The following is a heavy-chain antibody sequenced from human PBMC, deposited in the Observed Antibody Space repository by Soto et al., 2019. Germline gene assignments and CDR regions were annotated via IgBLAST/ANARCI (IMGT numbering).Heavy chain of an antibody. V-gene: IGHV3-23*01. J-gene: IGHJ4*02. D-gene: IGHD3-3*01. CDR2: ISDSGGST. Sequence: GGSRALDCTAGGLSLTRYAMNWLHHAPGKGLEWVSGISDSGGSTYYADSVKGRFAISRDNSKNTLYLQMKSLTAEDTAVYYSAKPYDFWTRLGYWGQGTLVTVSS. CDR1: GLSLTRYA. CDR3: AKPYDFWTRLGY.